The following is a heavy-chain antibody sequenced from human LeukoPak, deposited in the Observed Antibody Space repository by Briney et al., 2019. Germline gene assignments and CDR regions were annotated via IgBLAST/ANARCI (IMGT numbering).Heavy chain of an antibody. V-gene: IGHV3-23*01. CDR1: GFTFSSYA. Sequence: GGSLRLSCAASGFTFSSYAMSWGRQAPGKGMEWVSAISGSGGSRYYADSVKGRFTISRDNTKKTLYLQMKRQRAEETAEYYFAKDYRKLYYDILTGYYYFDYWGQGTLVTVSS. CDR2: ISGSGGSR. D-gene: IGHD3-9*01. J-gene: IGHJ4*02. CDR3: AKDYRKLYYDILTGYYYFDY.